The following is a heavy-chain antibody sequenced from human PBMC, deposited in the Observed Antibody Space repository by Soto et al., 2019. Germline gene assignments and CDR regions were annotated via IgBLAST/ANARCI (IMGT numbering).Heavy chain of an antibody. J-gene: IGHJ5*02. V-gene: IGHV3-48*03. CDR2: ISISGTII. CDR1: GFIFSDYE. Sequence: PGGSLRLSCEGSGFIFSDYEMNWVRQVPGKGLEWISYISISGTIIHYADSVEGRFTISRDNAKNSVDLQMNSLRVEDTAIYYCAREGGFDWFYPWGQGTLVTVSS. CDR3: AREGGFDWFYP.